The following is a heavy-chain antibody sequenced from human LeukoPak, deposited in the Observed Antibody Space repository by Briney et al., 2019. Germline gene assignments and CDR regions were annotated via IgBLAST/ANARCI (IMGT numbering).Heavy chain of an antibody. V-gene: IGHV3-33*06. CDR1: GFTFSSYG. D-gene: IGHD2-2*01. Sequence: GGSLRLSCAASGFTFSSYGMHWVRQAPGKGLEWVAVIWYDGSNKYYADSVKGRFTISRDNSKNTLYLQMNSLRAEDTAVYYCAKXRGAYCSSTSCYLDYWGQGTLVTVSS. CDR2: IWYDGSNK. CDR3: AKXRGAYCSSTSCYLDY. J-gene: IGHJ4*02.